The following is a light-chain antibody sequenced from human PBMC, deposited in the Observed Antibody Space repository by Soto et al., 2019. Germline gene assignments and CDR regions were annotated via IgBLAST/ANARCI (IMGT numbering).Light chain of an antibody. Sequence: EIALTQSPGTLSLSPGERATLSCRASQSVSSSYLAWYQQKPGQAPRLLIYGASSRATGIPDRFSGSGSGTDFTLTISRLEPEDFAVYYCQQYYDWPITFGQGTRLEIK. CDR3: QQYYDWPIT. J-gene: IGKJ5*01. CDR2: GAS. CDR1: QSVSSSY. V-gene: IGKV3-20*01.